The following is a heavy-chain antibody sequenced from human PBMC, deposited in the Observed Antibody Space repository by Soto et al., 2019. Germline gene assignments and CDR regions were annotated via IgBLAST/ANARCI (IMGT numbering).Heavy chain of an antibody. Sequence: EVQLLESGGGLVQPGGSLRLSCAASGFTLGSHRIHWVRQPPGKGLEWVSRIDTDGGGTSYADSVKGRFTISTDNAKNTVYLQMNGLRAEDTAVYYCATVFDLWGQGTLVTVSS. CDR3: ATVFDL. V-gene: IGHV3-74*02. CDR1: GFTLGSHR. CDR2: IDTDGGGT. J-gene: IGHJ5*02.